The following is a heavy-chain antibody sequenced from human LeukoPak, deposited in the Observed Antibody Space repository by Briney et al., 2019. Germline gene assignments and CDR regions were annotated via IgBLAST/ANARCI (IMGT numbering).Heavy chain of an antibody. J-gene: IGHJ4*02. CDR1: GGSISSSAYH. CDR2: INYGGNT. CDR3: ARLWSTSCKGGSCPHQPNY. V-gene: IGHV4-39*01. Sequence: PSETLSLTCTVSGGSISSSAYHWGWIRQPPGKGLEWIGTINYGGNTYYNLSLKSRVIIFLDTSKNQFSLKLSSVTAADTAVYYCARLWSTSCKGGSCPHQPNYWGQGTRVTVPS. D-gene: IGHD2-15*01.